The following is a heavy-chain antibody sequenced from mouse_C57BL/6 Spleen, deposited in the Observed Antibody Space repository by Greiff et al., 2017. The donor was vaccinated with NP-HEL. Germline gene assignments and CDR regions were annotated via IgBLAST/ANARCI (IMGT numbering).Heavy chain of an antibody. CDR3: ARRGTTVVAPDY. J-gene: IGHJ2*01. CDR1: GYTFTSYW. Sequence: QVQLKQSGAELVKPGASVKLSCKASGYTFTSYWMQWVKQRPGQGLEWIGEIDPSDSYTNYNQKFKGKATLTVDTSSSTAYMQLSSLTSEDSAVYYCARRGTTVVAPDYWGQGTTLTVSS. V-gene: IGHV1-50*01. D-gene: IGHD1-1*01. CDR2: IDPSDSYT.